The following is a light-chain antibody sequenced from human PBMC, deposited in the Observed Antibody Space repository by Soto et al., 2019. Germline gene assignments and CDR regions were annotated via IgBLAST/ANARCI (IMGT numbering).Light chain of an antibody. CDR2: EVS. J-gene: IGLJ1*01. V-gene: IGLV2-14*01. CDR1: SSDVGGYHY. CDR3: SSFTSSSSPYV. Sequence: QSALTQPASVSGSPRQSITISCTGTSSDVGGYHYVSWFQQHPDKAPKLIIYEVSNRPSGVSNRFSGSKSGNTASLTISGRQAEDEADYYCSSFTSSSSPYVFGTGTKVTVL.